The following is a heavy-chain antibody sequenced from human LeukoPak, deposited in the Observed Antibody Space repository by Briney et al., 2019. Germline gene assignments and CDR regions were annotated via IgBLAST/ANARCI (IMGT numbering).Heavy chain of an antibody. V-gene: IGHV1-18*04. CDR3: ARDPIYYGSGVNWFDP. CDR2: ISAYNSNT. CDR1: GYTFTSYG. J-gene: IGHJ5*02. D-gene: IGHD3-10*01. Sequence: VKVSCKASGYTFTSYGISWVRQAPGQGLEWMGWISAYNSNTNYAQKLQGRVTMTTDTSTSTAYMELRSLRSDDTAVYYCARDPIYYGSGVNWFDPWGQGTLVTVSS.